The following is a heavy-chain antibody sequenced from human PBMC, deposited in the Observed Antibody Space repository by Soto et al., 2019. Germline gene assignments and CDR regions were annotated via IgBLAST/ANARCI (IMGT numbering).Heavy chain of an antibody. CDR3: ARYAGSSWFDY. J-gene: IGHJ4*02. D-gene: IGHD6-13*01. Sequence: SETLSLTCTVSGGSISTYYWIWIRQPPGKGLEWIGYINYNGRTNYNPSLKSRVTMSLDTSKNQFSLKLRSVTAADTAVFYCARYAGSSWFDYWGQGTLVTVSS. CDR2: INYNGRT. V-gene: IGHV4-59*01. CDR1: GGSISTYY.